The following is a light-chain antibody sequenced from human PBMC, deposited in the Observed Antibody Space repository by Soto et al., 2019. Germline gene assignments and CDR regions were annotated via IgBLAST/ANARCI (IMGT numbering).Light chain of an antibody. CDR1: QSVRNNY. Sequence: EIVLTQSPGTLSSSPGERATLSCRASQSVRNNYLAWYQQKPGQPPRFLIYDVSTRAAGIPDRFSGSGSGTDFTLTISRLEPEDFAVYYCQQYGSTPLTFGGGTKVDI. V-gene: IGKV3-20*01. CDR2: DVS. CDR3: QQYGSTPLT. J-gene: IGKJ4*01.